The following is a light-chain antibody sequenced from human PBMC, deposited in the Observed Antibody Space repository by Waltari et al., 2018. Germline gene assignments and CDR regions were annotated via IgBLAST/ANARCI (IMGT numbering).Light chain of an antibody. Sequence: QSVLTQPPSASGTPGQRVTISCSGSSSNIGSNTVNWYQQLPGTAPKLLIYSNNQRPSGVPYRVSGSKSGTSASLAISGLQSEDEADYYCAAWDDSLNGFWVFGGGTKLTVL. CDR2: SNN. CDR1: SSNIGSNT. J-gene: IGLJ3*02. V-gene: IGLV1-44*01. CDR3: AAWDDSLNGFWV.